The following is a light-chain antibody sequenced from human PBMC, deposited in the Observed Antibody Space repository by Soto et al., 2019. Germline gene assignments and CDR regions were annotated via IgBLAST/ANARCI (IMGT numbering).Light chain of an antibody. CDR2: TAS. CDR1: QDISSY. Sequence: IQLTQSPSSPSAPVGDRVTITCRASQDISSYLAWYQQKPGKAPKLLIYTASTLQSGVPSRFSGSGSGTDFTFSIASLQPEDSATYYCQQLNGYPYSFGPGTKLEIK. V-gene: IGKV1-9*01. CDR3: QQLNGYPYS. J-gene: IGKJ2*03.